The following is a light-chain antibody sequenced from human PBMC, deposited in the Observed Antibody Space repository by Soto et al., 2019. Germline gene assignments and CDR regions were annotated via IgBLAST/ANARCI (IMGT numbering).Light chain of an antibody. CDR1: QSVSSSY. CDR3: QQYGSSPLT. Sequence: VLTQSPCTLSLSPGERATLSCRASQSVSSSYLAWYQQKPGQAPRLLIYGASSRATGIPDRFSGSGSGTDFTLTISRLEPEDFAVYYCQQYGSSPLTFGGGTKVDI. J-gene: IGKJ4*01. V-gene: IGKV3-20*01. CDR2: GAS.